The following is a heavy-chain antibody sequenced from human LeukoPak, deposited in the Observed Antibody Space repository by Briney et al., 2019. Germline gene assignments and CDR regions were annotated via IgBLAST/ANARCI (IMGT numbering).Heavy chain of an antibody. J-gene: IGHJ4*02. Sequence: ASVKVSCKASGYTFTSYGISWVRQAPGQGLEWMGWISAYNGNTNYAQKLQGRVTMTTDTSTSTAYMELRSLRSDDTAVYYCARDQYCSGGSCHNFDYWGQGTPVTVSS. CDR2: ISAYNGNT. D-gene: IGHD2-15*01. V-gene: IGHV1-18*01. CDR1: GYTFTSYG. CDR3: ARDQYCSGGSCHNFDY.